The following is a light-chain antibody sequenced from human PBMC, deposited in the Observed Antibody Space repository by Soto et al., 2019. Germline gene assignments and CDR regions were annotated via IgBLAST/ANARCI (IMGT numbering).Light chain of an antibody. J-gene: IGLJ1*01. CDR3: GSWDSSLSAYV. V-gene: IGLV1-51*01. CDR1: SSNIGGNS. CDR2: DDD. Sequence: QSVLTQPPSVSAAPGQKVTISCSGSSSNIGGNSVSWYQQLPGTAPKLLIYDDDKRPSGIPDRFSGSKSGTSATLGITGFQTGDEADYYCGSWDSSLSAYVFANGNKVIV.